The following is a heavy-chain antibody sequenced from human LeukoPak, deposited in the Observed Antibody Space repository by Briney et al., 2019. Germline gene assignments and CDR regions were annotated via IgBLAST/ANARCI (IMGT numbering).Heavy chain of an antibody. D-gene: IGHD3-16*02. CDR2: ISYDGSNK. Sequence: PGRSLRLSCAASGFTFSSYGMHWVRQAPGKGLEWVAVISYDGSNKYYADSVKGRFTISRDNSKNTLYLQMNSLRAEDTAVYYCAKDPGVRVWGSYRYTYFDYWGQGTLVTVSS. CDR1: GFTFSSYG. V-gene: IGHV3-30*18. J-gene: IGHJ4*02. CDR3: AKDPGVRVWGSYRYTYFDY.